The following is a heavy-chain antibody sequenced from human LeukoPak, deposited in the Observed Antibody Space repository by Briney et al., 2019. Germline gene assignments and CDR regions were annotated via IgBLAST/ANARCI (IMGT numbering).Heavy chain of an antibody. CDR2: INPNSGGT. J-gene: IGHJ4*02. V-gene: IGHV1-2*02. Sequence: ASVKVSCKASGYTFTGYYIHWVRQAPGQGLEWMGWINPNSGGTNYAQRFQGRVTMTRDTSISTAYMEMSSLRSGDTAVYYCARRLPAAGAYNFDYWGQGTLVTVSS. CDR1: GYTFTGYY. D-gene: IGHD2-2*01. CDR3: ARRLPAAGAYNFDY.